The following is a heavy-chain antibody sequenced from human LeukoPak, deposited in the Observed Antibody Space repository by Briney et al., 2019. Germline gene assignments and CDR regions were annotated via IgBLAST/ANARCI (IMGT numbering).Heavy chain of an antibody. CDR2: IDLSGSTL. D-gene: IGHD3-22*01. CDR1: GFTFSDYT. J-gene: IGHJ4*02. Sequence: GGSLRLSCAASGFTFSDYTMNWVRQAPGKGLEWVSYIDLSGSTLYYVDSVKGRFTISRDNSKNTLYLQMNSLRAEDTAVYYCAKDLYYYDSSGYYFDYWGQGTLVTVSS. V-gene: IGHV3-48*01. CDR3: AKDLYYYDSSGYYFDY.